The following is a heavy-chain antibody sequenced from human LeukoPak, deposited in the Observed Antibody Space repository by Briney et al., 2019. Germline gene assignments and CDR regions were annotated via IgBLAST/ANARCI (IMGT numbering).Heavy chain of an antibody. V-gene: IGHV3-30*01. Sequence: PGRSLRLSCAASGFTFSSYAMHWVRQAPGKGLEWVAVISYDGSNKYYADSVKDRFTISRDNSKNTLYLQMNSLRSEDTAVNYCVTGRNYYYDYWGQGTLVTVSS. CDR1: GFTFSSYA. D-gene: IGHD3-22*01. CDR2: ISYDGSNK. CDR3: VTGRNYYYDY. J-gene: IGHJ4*02.